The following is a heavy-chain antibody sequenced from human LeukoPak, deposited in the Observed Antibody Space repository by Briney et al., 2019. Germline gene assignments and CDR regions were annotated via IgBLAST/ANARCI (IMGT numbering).Heavy chain of an antibody. D-gene: IGHD7-27*01. CDR3: ARGGNWGYFDY. CDR1: GFSFNMFP. CDR2: ISYDGNNK. J-gene: IGHJ4*02. V-gene: IGHV3-30*04. Sequence: GGSLRLSCAASGFSFNMFPMHWVRQAPGKGLECVAVISYDGNNKYYADSVNGRFTISRDNSKNTPFLQMNSLRTEDTAIYHCARGGNWGYFDYWGQGTLVTVSS.